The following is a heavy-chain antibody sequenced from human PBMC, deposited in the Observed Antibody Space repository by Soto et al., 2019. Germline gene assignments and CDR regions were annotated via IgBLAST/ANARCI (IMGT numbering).Heavy chain of an antibody. V-gene: IGHV4-34*01. D-gene: IGHD4-17*01. CDR3: ARTGGKPTVTNFDY. J-gene: IGHJ4*02. CDR2: INHSGST. Sequence: KASEPLSLTCAVYGGSFSGYYWSWIRQPPGKGLDWIGEINHSGSTNYNPSLKSRVTISVDTSKNQFSLKLSSVTAADTAVYYCARTGGKPTVTNFDYWGQGTLVTVSS. CDR1: GGSFSGYY.